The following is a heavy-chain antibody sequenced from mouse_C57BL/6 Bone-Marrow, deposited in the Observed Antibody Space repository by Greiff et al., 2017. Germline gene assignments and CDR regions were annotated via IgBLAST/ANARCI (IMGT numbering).Heavy chain of an antibody. V-gene: IGHV14-4*01. CDR2: IDPENGGT. CDR1: GFNFKDDY. Sequence: EVQLQQSGAELVRPGASVKLSCTASGFNFKDDYMHWVKQRPEQGLEWIGWIDPENGGTEYASKFQGKATITADTSSNTAYLQLSSLTSEYTAVYYYNTPICYYGKGYDFDYWGKGTTLTVSS. D-gene: IGHD1-1*01. J-gene: IGHJ2*01. CDR3: NTPICYYGKGYDFDY.